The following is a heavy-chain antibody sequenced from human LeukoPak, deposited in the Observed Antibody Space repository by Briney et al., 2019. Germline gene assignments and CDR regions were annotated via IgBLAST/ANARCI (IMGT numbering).Heavy chain of an antibody. V-gene: IGHV1-2*02. CDR3: ARDLSGSGSYYNLDY. J-gene: IGHJ4*02. CDR2: INPNSGGT. CDR1: GYTFTGYY. Sequence: GASVNVSCKASGYTFTGYYMHWVRQAPGQGLEWMGWINPNSGGTNYAQKFQGRVTMTRDTSISTAYMELSRLRSDDTAVYYCARDLSGSGSYYNLDYWGQGTLVTVSS. D-gene: IGHD3-10*01.